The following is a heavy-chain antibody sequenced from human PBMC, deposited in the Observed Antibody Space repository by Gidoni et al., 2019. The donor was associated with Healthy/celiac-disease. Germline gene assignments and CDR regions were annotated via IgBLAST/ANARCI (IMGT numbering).Heavy chain of an antibody. CDR3: ARAFLNYDSGYYYYGMYV. D-gene: IGHD5-12*01. J-gene: IGHJ6*02. Sequence: QGHLVQAGAAVKTPGSSVKASCKGSGGTFSSYAISWVRQAPGRGLEWMGRIIPILGIANSAHMLQARVTITADKSTSTAYMELSSLRSEYTAVYYCARAFLNYDSGYYYYGMYVCGQGTTVTVSS. V-gene: IGHV1-69*04. CDR1: GGTFSSYA. CDR2: IIPILGIA.